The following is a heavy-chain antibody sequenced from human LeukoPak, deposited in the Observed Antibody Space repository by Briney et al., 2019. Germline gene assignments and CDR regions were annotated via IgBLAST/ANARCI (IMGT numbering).Heavy chain of an antibody. J-gene: IGHJ4*02. V-gene: IGHV4-39*07. CDR2: IYYSGST. CDR3: AKITAVGSFDT. CDR1: GGSISSSSYY. D-gene: IGHD6-13*01. Sequence: SETLSPARTVSGGSISSSSYYWGWIRQPPGKGLEWIGSIYYSGSTYYNPSLKSRVTISVDTSKNQFSLKLSSVTAADTAVYYCAKITAVGSFDTCGQGTMVTVSS.